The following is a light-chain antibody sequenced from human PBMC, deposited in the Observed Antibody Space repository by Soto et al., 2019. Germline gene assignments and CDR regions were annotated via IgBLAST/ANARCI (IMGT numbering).Light chain of an antibody. Sequence: DIQMTQSPSSVSASDGDRLTITCRASRDISNSLAWYQQTPGKAPKLLLRGASSLHHGVRSRSSGGGAVTEFTFSNTSPRSDSFANYYCQHACSFRRPFG. CDR1: RDISNS. J-gene: IGKJ3*01. V-gene: IGKV1-12*01. CDR3: QHACSFRRP. CDR2: GAS.